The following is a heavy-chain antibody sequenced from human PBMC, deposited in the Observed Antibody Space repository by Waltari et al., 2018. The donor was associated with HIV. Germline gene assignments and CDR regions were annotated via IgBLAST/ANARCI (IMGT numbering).Heavy chain of an antibody. V-gene: IGHV3-30*18. CDR2: ISYDGSNK. CDR3: AKDKGGVTYIFDY. CDR1: GFPLSRYG. J-gene: IGHJ4*02. D-gene: IGHD1-1*01. Sequence: QVQLVESGGGVVQPGRSLRLSCAASGFPLSRYGMHWVRQAPGKGLEWVAVISYDGSNKYYADAVKGRFTISRDNSKNTLDLQMNSLRAEDTAVYYCAKDKGGVTYIFDYWGQGTLVTVSS.